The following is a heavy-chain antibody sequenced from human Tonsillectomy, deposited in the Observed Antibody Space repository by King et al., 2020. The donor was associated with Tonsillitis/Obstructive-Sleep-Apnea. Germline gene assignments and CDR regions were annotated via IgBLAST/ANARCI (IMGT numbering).Heavy chain of an antibody. J-gene: IGHJ6*03. Sequence: VQLVESGGGVVQPGRSLTLSCAASGFTFSSYAMHWVRQAPGKGLEGVALISYDGSGKYYADSVKGRFTISRDNSKNTLYLQMNNRRAEDTAVYYCARGDRYSSSWYYFYMDVWGKGTTVTVSS. CDR2: ISYDGSGK. CDR3: ARGDRYSSSWYYFYMDV. CDR1: GFTFSSYA. D-gene: IGHD6-13*01. V-gene: IGHV3-30*04.